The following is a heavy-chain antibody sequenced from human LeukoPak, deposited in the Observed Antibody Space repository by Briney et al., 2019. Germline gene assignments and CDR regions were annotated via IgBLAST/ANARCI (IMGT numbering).Heavy chain of an antibody. CDR2: ISAYNGNT. J-gene: IGHJ6*02. V-gene: IGHV1-18*01. CDR1: GYTFTSYG. D-gene: IGHD3-9*01. Sequence: ASVKVSCKASGYTFTSYGISWVRQAPGQGLEWMGWISAYNGNTNYAQKLQGRVTMTTDTSTSTAYVELRSLRSDDTAVYYCARDTRYYDILTGGMDVWGQGTTVTVSS. CDR3: ARDTRYYDILTGGMDV.